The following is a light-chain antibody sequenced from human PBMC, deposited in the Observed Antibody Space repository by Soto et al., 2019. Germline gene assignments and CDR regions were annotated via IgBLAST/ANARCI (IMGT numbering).Light chain of an antibody. J-gene: IGKJ1*01. Sequence: DIQMTQSPSSLSASVGDRVTITCRASQSISNYLNWYQQKPGKAPNLLIYAAVSLQRGVPSRFRGSGSGTDFSLIINSLQPEDFATFYCQQSHSIPRTFGQGTKVEMK. V-gene: IGKV1-39*01. CDR2: AAV. CDR3: QQSHSIPRT. CDR1: QSISNY.